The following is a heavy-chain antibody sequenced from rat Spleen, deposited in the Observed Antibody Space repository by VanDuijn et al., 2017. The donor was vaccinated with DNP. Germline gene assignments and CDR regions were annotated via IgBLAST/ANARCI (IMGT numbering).Heavy chain of an antibody. CDR3: ARQSGDWYFDF. CDR2: IGSDGSRT. D-gene: IGHD1-1*01. V-gene: IGHV5-7*01. CDR1: GFIFSDYN. J-gene: IGHJ1*01. Sequence: EVQLVESGGDLVQPGRSLRLSCAASGFIFSDYNMAWVRQTPKKSLEWVATIGSDGSRTYYRDSVKGRFTISRDNAEGSLYLQMDSLRSEDTATYYCARQSGDWYFDFWGPGTMVTVSS.